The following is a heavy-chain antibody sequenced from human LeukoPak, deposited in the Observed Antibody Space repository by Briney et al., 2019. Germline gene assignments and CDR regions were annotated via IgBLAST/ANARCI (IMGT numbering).Heavy chain of an antibody. J-gene: IGHJ4*02. CDR1: GYTFKDYH. CDR2: INPNSGGT. CDR3: ARGWEQQLSRTYFDY. V-gene: IGHV1-2*04. Sequence: ASVKVSCKASGYTFKDYHIHWVRQAPGQGLEWMGFINPNSGGTNYASKFRDWVTVTGDTSINTAYLEIWSLKSDDTAVYYCARGWEQQLSRTYFDYWGQGTLVTVSS. D-gene: IGHD6-13*01.